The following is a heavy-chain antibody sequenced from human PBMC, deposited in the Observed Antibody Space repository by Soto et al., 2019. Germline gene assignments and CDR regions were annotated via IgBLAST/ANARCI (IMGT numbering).Heavy chain of an antibody. CDR1: GDTFSSYA. CDR2: IIPLFGAG. CDR3: ASPGIAVAGRSVFDY. J-gene: IGHJ4*02. V-gene: IGHV1-69*01. D-gene: IGHD6-19*01. Sequence: QVQLVQSGAEVKKPGSSVKVSCKASGDTFSSYAINWIRQAPGQGLEWMGGIIPLFGAGNYAQKFQGSVTIAADESTSTVYMELSSLRSEDTAVYYCASPGIAVAGRSVFDYWGQGTPVTVSS.